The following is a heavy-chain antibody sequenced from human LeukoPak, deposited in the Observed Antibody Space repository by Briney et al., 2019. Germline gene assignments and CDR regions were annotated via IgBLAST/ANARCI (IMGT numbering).Heavy chain of an antibody. D-gene: IGHD3-10*01. CDR1: GGSISSYY. CDR3: ARGRGAGLLWFGELSH. J-gene: IGHJ4*02. Sequence: PSETPSLTCTVSGGSISSYYWSRIRQPAGKGLEWIGRIYTSGSTNYNPSLKSRVTMSVDTSKNQFSLKLSSVTAADTAVYYCARGRGAGLLWFGELSHWGQGTLVTVSS. V-gene: IGHV4-4*07. CDR2: IYTSGST.